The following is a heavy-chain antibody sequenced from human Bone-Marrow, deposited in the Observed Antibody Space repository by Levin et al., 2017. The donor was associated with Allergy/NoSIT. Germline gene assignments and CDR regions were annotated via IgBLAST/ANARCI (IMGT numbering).Heavy chain of an antibody. V-gene: IGHV4-34*01. Sequence: SETLSLTCAVYGGSFSGYYWSWIRQPPGKGLEWIGEINHSGSTNYNPSLKSRVTISVDTSKNQFSLKLSSVTAADTAVYYCARGGGSSWYGCMDVWGQGTTVTVSS. J-gene: IGHJ6*02. CDR2: INHSGST. CDR3: ARGGGSSWYGCMDV. D-gene: IGHD6-13*01. CDR1: GGSFSGYY.